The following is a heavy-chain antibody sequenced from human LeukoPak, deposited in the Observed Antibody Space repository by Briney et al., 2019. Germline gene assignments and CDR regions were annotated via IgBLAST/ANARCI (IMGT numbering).Heavy chain of an antibody. D-gene: IGHD2-15*01. J-gene: IGHJ5*02. CDR1: GYTFTGYY. CDR3: ATDSKLVGYWFDP. CDR2: INPNSGGT. V-gene: IGHV1-2*02. Sequence: ASVKVSCKASGYTFTGYYMHWVRQAPGQGLEWMGWINPNSGGTNYAQKFQGRVTMTRDTSISTAYMELSRLRSDDTAVYYCATDSKLVGYWFDPWGQGTLVTVSS.